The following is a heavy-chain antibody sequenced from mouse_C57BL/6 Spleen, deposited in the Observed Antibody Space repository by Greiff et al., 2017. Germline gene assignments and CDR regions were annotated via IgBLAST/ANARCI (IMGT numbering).Heavy chain of an antibody. CDR3: AAQLDSSGYGLYYYAMDY. J-gene: IGHJ4*01. CDR1: GYTFTDYY. D-gene: IGHD3-2*02. CDR2: IFPGSGST. V-gene: IGHV1-75*01. Sequence: QVQLQQSGPELVKPGASVKISCKASGYTFTDYYINWVKQRPGQGLEWIGWIFPGSGSTYYNEKFKGKATLTVDKSSSTAYMLLSSLTSEDSAVYFCAAQLDSSGYGLYYYAMDYWGQGTSVTVSS.